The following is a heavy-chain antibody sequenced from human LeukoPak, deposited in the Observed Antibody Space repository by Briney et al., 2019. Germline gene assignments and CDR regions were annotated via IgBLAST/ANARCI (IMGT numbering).Heavy chain of an antibody. CDR3: ARLGRGGFDDAFDI. CDR2: IYYRGST. CDR1: GGSISSSSYY. V-gene: IGHV4-39*01. Sequence: SETLSLTCTVSGGSISSSSYYWGWIRQPPGKGLEWIGSIYYRGSTYYNPSLKSRVTISVDTSKNQFSLKLSSVTAADTAVYYCARLGRGGFDDAFDIWGQGTMVTVSS. J-gene: IGHJ3*02. D-gene: IGHD3-16*01.